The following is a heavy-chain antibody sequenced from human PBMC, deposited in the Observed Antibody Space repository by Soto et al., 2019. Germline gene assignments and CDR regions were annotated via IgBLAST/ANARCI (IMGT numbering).Heavy chain of an antibody. CDR2: ISSSGSTI. D-gene: IGHD4-17*01. V-gene: IGHV3-48*03. Sequence: LRLSCVASEFTFSSYEINWVRQAPGKGLEWVSYISSSGSTIYYADSVKGRFTVSRDSAKNSLYLQMNSLRAEDTAVYYCASLTTVTPSYYYYTMDVWGQGTTVTVSS. CDR1: EFTFSSYE. CDR3: ASLTTVTPSYYYYTMDV. J-gene: IGHJ6*02.